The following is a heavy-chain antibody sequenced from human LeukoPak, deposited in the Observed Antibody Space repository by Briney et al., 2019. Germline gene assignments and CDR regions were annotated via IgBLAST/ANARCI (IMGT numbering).Heavy chain of an antibody. CDR3: AKGRIQSYMAPEY. CDR2: ISDTGGST. Sequence: GGSLRLSCAASAFTFGSFGMSWVRQAPGKGLEWVSAISDTGGSTFYADSVKGRFTISRDNSRNTLYLQMNSLRAEDTAIYYCAKGRIQSYMAPEYWGQGTLVTVSS. CDR1: AFTFGSFG. D-gene: IGHD4-11*01. J-gene: IGHJ4*02. V-gene: IGHV3-23*01.